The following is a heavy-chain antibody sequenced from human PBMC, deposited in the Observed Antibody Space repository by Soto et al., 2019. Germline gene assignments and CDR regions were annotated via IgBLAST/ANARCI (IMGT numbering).Heavy chain of an antibody. CDR2: SSWNSGSL. D-gene: IGHD2-2*01. J-gene: IGHJ4*02. V-gene: IGHV3-9*01. Sequence: PGGSLRLSCAASGFTFDDYAMHWVRQTPGRGLEWVSGSSWNSGSLGYADSVKGRFTISRDNAKNSLFLQMNSLRPEDTALYYCVKDVGGLGYCTSTTCYMAFHYWGQGTLVTVSS. CDR3: VKDVGGLGYCTSTTCYMAFHY. CDR1: GFTFDDYA.